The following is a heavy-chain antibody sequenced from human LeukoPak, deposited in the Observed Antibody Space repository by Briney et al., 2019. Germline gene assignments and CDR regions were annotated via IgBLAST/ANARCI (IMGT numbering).Heavy chain of an antibody. V-gene: IGHV3-23*01. J-gene: IGHJ4*02. CDR3: AKDLGSSSWYRGNGFDY. CDR2: ISCSGGST. Sequence: GGSLRLSCAASGFTFSSYGMSWVRQAPGKGLEWVSAISCSGGSTYYADSVKGRFTISRDNSKNTLYLQMNSLRAEDTAVYYCAKDLGSSSWYRGNGFDYWGQGTLVTVSS. D-gene: IGHD6-13*01. CDR1: GFTFSSYG.